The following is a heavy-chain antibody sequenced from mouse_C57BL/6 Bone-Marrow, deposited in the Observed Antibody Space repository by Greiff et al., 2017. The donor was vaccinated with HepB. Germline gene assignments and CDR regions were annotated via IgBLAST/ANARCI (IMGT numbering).Heavy chain of an antibody. CDR1: GFTFSSYA. D-gene: IGHD1-1*01. CDR3: ARLGSSKFDY. Sequence: EVKLEESGGGLVKPGGSLKLSCAASGFTFSSYAMSWVRQTPEKRLEWVAIISDGGSYTYYPDNVKGRFTISRDNAKNNLYLQMSHLKSEDTAMYYCARLGSSKFDYWGQGTTLTVSS. CDR2: ISDGGSYT. V-gene: IGHV5-4*03. J-gene: IGHJ2*01.